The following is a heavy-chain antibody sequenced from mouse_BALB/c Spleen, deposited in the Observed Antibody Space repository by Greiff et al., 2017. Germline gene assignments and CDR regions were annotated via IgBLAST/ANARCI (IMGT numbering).Heavy chain of an antibody. D-gene: IGHD1-1*01. CDR3: ARPPYYGSRAWFAY. Sequence: QVQLKESGPGLVQPSQSLSITCTVSGFSLTSYGVHWVRQSPGKGLEWLGVIWSGGSTDYNAAFISRLSISKDNSKSQVFFKMNSLQANDTAIYYCARPPYYGSRAWFAYWGQGTLVTVSA. CDR1: GFSLTSYG. J-gene: IGHJ3*01. CDR2: IWSGGST. V-gene: IGHV2-2*02.